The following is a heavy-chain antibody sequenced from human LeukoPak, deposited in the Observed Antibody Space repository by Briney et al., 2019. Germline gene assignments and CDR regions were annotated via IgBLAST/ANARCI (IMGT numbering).Heavy chain of an antibody. CDR1: GGAISGYY. CDR3: AKGAGPFDI. CDR2: IFYSGTT. V-gene: IGHV4-59*01. J-gene: IGHJ3*02. Sequence: SETLSLTCTVSGGAISGYYWSWIRQPPGKGLEWIGYIFYSGTTNYNPSLKSRVTISVDTSKKRFSLKLSSVTAADTAVYYCAKGAGPFDIWGQGTMVTVSS.